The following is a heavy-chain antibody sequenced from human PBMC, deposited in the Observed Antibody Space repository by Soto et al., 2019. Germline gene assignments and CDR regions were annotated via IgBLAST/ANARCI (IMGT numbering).Heavy chain of an antibody. Sequence: PGGSLRLSCAASGFTFSDYYMSWIRQAPGKGLEWVSYISSSSSYTNYADSVKGRFTISRDNAKNSLYLQMNSLRAEDTAVYYCARDLTVRGVQSYVWGQGTLVTVSS. CDR3: ARDLTVRGVQSYV. J-gene: IGHJ4*02. V-gene: IGHV3-11*05. D-gene: IGHD3-10*01. CDR1: GFTFSDYY. CDR2: ISSSSSYT.